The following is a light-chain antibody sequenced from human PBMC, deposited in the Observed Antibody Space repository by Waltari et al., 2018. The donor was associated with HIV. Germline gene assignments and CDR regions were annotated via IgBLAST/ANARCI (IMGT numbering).Light chain of an antibody. CDR2: QDS. CDR3: QTWDNNFYG. J-gene: IGLJ1*01. Sequence: SYELTQPPSVSVSPGQTATITCSGDQLPIKSIWWYQQRSGQSPVHVIYQDSKRPPGIPGRFSGSNSGHTDTLTISGTQTVDEADYYCQTWDNNFYGCGRGTKVTVL. CDR1: QLPIKS. V-gene: IGLV3-1*01.